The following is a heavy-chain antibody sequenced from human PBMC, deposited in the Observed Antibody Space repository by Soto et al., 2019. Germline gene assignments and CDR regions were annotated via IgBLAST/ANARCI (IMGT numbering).Heavy chain of an antibody. CDR3: ARSTYVLRYFDWLFEFDP. V-gene: IGHV6-1*01. CDR2: TYYRSKWYN. Sequence: KQSQTLSLTCAISGDSVSSNSAAWNWIRQSPSRGLEWLGRTYYRSKWYNDYAVSVKSRITINPDTSKNQFSQQLNSVPPEDTAVYYCARSTYVLRYFDWLFEFDPWGQGTLVTVSS. J-gene: IGHJ5*02. D-gene: IGHD3-9*01. CDR1: GDSVSSNSAA.